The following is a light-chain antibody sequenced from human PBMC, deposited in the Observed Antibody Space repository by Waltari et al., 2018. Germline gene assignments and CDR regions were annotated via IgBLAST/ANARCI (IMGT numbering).Light chain of an antibody. J-gene: IGLJ3*02. CDR1: SSDIGNYNR. V-gene: IGLV2-18*02. Sequence: QSALTQPPSVSGSPGQSVTISCTGTSSDIGNYNRVSWYQQPPGTAPKLMIYDVTNRSSGVPARFSGSKSGNTASLTISGLQAEDEADYYCSSYTSSSTWVFGGGTKLTVL. CDR3: SSYTSSSTWV. CDR2: DVT.